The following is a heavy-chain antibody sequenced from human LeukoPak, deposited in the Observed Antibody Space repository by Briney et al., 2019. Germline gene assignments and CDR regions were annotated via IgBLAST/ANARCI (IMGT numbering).Heavy chain of an antibody. CDR2: INHSGST. J-gene: IGHJ5*02. CDR1: GGSFSGYY. CDR3: APRGDIEHSYGYGKWFDP. Sequence: PSETLSLTCAVYGGSFSGYYWSWIRQPPGKGLEWIGEINHSGSTNYNASLKSRVTVSVDSFKNQFSLRLSSVTAADTAVYYCAPRGDIEHSYGYGKWFDPWGQGTRVTVSS. D-gene: IGHD5-18*01. V-gene: IGHV4-34*01.